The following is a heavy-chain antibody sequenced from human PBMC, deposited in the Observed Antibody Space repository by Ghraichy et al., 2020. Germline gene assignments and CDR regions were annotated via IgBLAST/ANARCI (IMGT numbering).Heavy chain of an antibody. CDR3: TSRGISGRGEWGSLDY. CDR2: IGGSGAQT. D-gene: IGHD1-26*01. J-gene: IGHJ4*02. V-gene: IGHV3-23*01. CDR1: GFTFSSHA. Sequence: GGSLRLSCAASGFTFSSHAMTWVRQPPGKGLEWVAAIGGSGAQTFYADSVRGRFTISRDNSKDTLYVHMNNLRAEDTAVYYCTSRGISGRGEWGSLDYWGQGTLVTVSS.